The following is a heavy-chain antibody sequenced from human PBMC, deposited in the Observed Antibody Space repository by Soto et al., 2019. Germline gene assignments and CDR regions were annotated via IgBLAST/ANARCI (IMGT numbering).Heavy chain of an antibody. CDR1: GGSINNHY. J-gene: IGHJ4*02. CDR2: IYYTGST. CDR3: ARAPNWNPGQYDY. V-gene: IGHV4-59*08. Sequence: SETLSLTCTVSGGSINNHYWSRIRQPPGNGLEWIGYIYYTGSTNYNPSLESRVTISVDTSKNQFSLKLSSVTAADTAVYYCARAPNWNPGQYDYWGQGTLVTVSS. D-gene: IGHD1-1*01.